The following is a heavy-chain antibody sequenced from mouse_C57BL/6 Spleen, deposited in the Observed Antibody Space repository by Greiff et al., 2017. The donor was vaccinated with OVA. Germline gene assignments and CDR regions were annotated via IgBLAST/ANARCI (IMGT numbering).Heavy chain of an antibody. V-gene: IGHV1-26*01. D-gene: IGHD1-1*01. CDR1: GYTFTDYY. CDR2: INPNNGGT. Sequence: VQLQQSGPELVKPGASVKISCKASGYTFTDYYMNWVKQSHGKSLEWIGDINPNNGGTSYNQKFKGKATLTVDKSSSTAYMELRSLTSEDSAVYYCARGDYGSEGYYFDYWGQGTTLTVSS. CDR3: ARGDYGSEGYYFDY. J-gene: IGHJ2*01.